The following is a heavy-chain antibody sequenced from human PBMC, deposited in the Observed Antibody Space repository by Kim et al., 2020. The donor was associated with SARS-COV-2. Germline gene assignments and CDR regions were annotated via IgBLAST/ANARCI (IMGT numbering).Heavy chain of an antibody. J-gene: IGHJ4*02. V-gene: IGHV3-74*01. D-gene: IGHD3-3*01. Sequence: GGSLRLSCAASGFTFSSYWMHWVRQAPGKGLVWVSRINSDGSSTSYADSVKGRFTISRDNAKNTLYLQMNSLRAEDTAVYYCARGELRFLEWLSSIDYWGQGTLVTVSS. CDR3: ARGELRFLEWLSSIDY. CDR1: GFTFSSYW. CDR2: INSDGSST.